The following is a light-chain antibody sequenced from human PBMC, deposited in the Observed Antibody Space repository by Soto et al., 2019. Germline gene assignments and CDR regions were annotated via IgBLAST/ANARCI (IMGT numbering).Light chain of an antibody. Sequence: EIVLIQSPATLSLSPGERATLSCRASQSVGSYLAWYQHKPGQAPRLLISDASNRATGIPARFSGSGSGTDFTLTISSLQPEDFATYYCQQLHDYPITFGQGTRLEIK. CDR3: QQLHDYPIT. V-gene: IGKV3-11*01. CDR2: DAS. J-gene: IGKJ5*01. CDR1: QSVGSY.